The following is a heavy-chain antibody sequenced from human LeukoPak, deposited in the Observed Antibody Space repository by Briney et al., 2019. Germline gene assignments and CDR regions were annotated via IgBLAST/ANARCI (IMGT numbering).Heavy chain of an antibody. V-gene: IGHV4-61*01. D-gene: IGHD3-22*01. CDR1: GGSISSSSYY. J-gene: IGHJ4*02. CDR3: ARRPPYDSSGYYDY. Sequence: SETLSLTCTVSGGSISSSSYYWSWIRQPPGKGLEWIGYIYYSGSTNYNPSLKSRVTISVDTSKNQFSLKLSSVTAADTAVYYCARRPPYDSSGYYDYWGQGTLVTVSS. CDR2: IYYSGST.